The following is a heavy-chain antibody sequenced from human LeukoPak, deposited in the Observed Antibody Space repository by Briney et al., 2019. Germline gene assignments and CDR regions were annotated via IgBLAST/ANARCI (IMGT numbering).Heavy chain of an antibody. J-gene: IGHJ4*02. CDR3: ARIPEVVPGSFDY. D-gene: IGHD2-2*01. V-gene: IGHV3-30-3*01. CDR2: ISYDGSNK. Sequence: GGSLRLSCAASGFTFSSYAMHWVRQAPGKGLEWVAVISYDGSNKYYADSVKGRFTISRDNSKNTLYLQMNSLRAEDTAVYYCARIPEVVPGSFDYWGQGTLVTVSS. CDR1: GFTFSSYA.